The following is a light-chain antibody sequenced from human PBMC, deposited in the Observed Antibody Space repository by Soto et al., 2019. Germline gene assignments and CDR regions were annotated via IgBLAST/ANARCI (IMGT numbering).Light chain of an antibody. J-gene: IGLJ1*01. V-gene: IGLV2-14*03. CDR1: SSDVGAYDY. Sequence: QSVLTQPASVSGSPGQSIAISCTGTSSDVGAYDYVSWYQQHPDRAPRLVIYEVGNRPSGVSNRFSGSKSVNTATLTISGLQAEDDADYSCASHTTTTTRVFGTGTKVTVL. CDR2: EVG. CDR3: ASHTTTTTRV.